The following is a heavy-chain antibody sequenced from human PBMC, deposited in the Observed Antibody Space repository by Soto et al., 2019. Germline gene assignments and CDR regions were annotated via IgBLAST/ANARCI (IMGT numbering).Heavy chain of an antibody. CDR2: IYYGGST. Sequence: LTCAVSGGSISRSNWWSWLRQPLGKGLEWIGEIYYGGSTSYNPSFKPRITISLDESNNHFSLKVNSVTAADTAMYYCAMVATTGTYDAFEVWGQGTMVTVSS. CDR1: GGSISRSNW. V-gene: IGHV4-4*02. D-gene: IGHD1-1*01. J-gene: IGHJ3*01. CDR3: AMVATTGTYDAFEV.